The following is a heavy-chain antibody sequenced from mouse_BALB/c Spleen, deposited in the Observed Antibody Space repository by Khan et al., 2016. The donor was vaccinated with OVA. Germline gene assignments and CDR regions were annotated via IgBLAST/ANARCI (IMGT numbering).Heavy chain of an antibody. V-gene: IGHV1S137*01. CDR1: GYTFTDFA. CDR2: ISTYYGDT. J-gene: IGHJ3*01. D-gene: IGHD1-3*01. CDR3: SNGSGNFRFAY. Sequence: QIQLVQSGAELVRPGVSVKISCKGSGYTFTDFAIHWVKQSHAKSLVWIGVISTYYGDTNYNQHFKGKATMTVDKFSSTAYIELARLTSEESAIDYSSNGSGNFRFAYWGQGTLVTVSA.